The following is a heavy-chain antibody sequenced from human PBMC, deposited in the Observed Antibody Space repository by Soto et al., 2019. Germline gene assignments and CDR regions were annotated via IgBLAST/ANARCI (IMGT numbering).Heavy chain of an antibody. CDR3: ARERAVVVPAAPARYYYGMDV. Sequence: GASVKVSCKASGYTFTGYYMHWVRQAPGQGLEWMGWINPNSGGTNYAQKFQGWVTMTRDTSISTAYMELSRLRSDDTAVYYCARERAVVVPAAPARYYYGMDVWGQGTTVTGS. CDR2: INPNSGGT. D-gene: IGHD2-2*01. J-gene: IGHJ6*02. V-gene: IGHV1-2*04. CDR1: GYTFTGYY.